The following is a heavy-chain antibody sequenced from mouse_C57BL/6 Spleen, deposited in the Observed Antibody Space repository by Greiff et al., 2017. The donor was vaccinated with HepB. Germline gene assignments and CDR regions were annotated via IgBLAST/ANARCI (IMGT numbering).Heavy chain of an antibody. CDR2: IHPNSGST. Sequence: QVQLQQPGAELVKPGASVKLSCKASGYTFTSYWMHWVKQRPGQGLEWIGMIHPNSGSTNYNEKFKSKTTLTVDKSSSTAYMQLSSLTSEDSAVYYCARVGGSRMDSWGQGASVTVSS. CDR3: ARVGGSRMDS. J-gene: IGHJ4*01. V-gene: IGHV1-64*01. D-gene: IGHD1-1*02. CDR1: GYTFTSYW.